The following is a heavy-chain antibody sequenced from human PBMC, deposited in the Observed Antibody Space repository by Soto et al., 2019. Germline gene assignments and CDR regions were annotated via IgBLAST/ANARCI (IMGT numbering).Heavy chain of an antibody. D-gene: IGHD6-19*01. V-gene: IGHV4-34*01. CDR3: ARGTQWLADYYYYGMDV. CDR1: GGSFSGYY. Sequence: PSETLSLTCAVYGGSFSGYYWSWIRQPPGKGLEWIGEINHSGSTNYNPSLKSRVTISVDTSKNQFSLKLSSVTAADTAVYYCARGTQWLADYYYYGMDVWGQGTTVTVSS. CDR2: INHSGST. J-gene: IGHJ6*02.